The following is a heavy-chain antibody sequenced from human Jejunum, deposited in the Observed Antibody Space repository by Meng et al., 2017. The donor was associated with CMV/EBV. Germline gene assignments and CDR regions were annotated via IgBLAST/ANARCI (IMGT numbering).Heavy chain of an antibody. D-gene: IGHD6-19*01. CDR2: ISNTGGDK. CDR3: AGRPGVAVAGTYYYYYGMDV. J-gene: IGHJ6*02. Sequence: YAMPWVRQAPGTGLEYVSGISNTGGDKYHIDSVKGRFTISRDNSKNTLYLQMGSLRTEDMAVYYCAGRPGVAVAGTYYYYYGMDVWGQGTTVTVSS. V-gene: IGHV3-64*02. CDR1: YA.